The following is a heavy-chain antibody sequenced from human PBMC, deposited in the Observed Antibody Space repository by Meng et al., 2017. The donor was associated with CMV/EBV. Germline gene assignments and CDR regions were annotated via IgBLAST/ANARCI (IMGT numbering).Heavy chain of an antibody. CDR2: LDSGYVFV. J-gene: IGHJ4*02. CDR1: GFTVSSNY. D-gene: IGHD3-16*02. CDR3: ARAGYPDPFDY. Sequence: GESLKISCAASGFTVSSNYMSWVRQAPGKGLEWVSSLDSGYVFVYYADSVKGRFTISRDNAKNSLYLQMNSLRAEDTAVYYCARAGYPDPFDYWGQGTLVTVSS. V-gene: IGHV3-21*01.